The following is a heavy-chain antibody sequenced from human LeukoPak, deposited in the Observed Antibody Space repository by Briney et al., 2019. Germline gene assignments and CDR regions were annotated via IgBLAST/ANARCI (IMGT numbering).Heavy chain of an antibody. J-gene: IGHJ4*02. CDR3: ARGRLGYCSGGSCYPAFDY. CDR2: INHSGST. V-gene: IGHV4-34*01. CDR1: GGSFSGYY. D-gene: IGHD2-15*01. Sequence: PSETLSLTCAVYGGSFSGYYWSWIRQPPGKGLEWIGEINHSGSTNYNPSLKSRVTISVDTSKNQFSLKLSSVTAADTAVYYCARGRLGYCSGGSCYPAFDYWGQRTLVTVSS.